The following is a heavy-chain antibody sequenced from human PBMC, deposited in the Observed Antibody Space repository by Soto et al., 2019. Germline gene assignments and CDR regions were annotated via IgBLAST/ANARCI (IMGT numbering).Heavy chain of an antibody. D-gene: IGHD1-26*01. CDR3: ARDPAKYCSSYYFDP. CDR2: IYTSGST. CDR1: GGSVSICSYY. Sequence: SETLSLTCTVSGGSVSICSYYWSWIRQPAGKGLEWVGRIYTSGSTNYNPSLKSRVTMSVDTSKNEFSLKLSSVTAADTAVYYCARDPAKYCSSYYFDPWGQGTLVIVSS. J-gene: IGHJ5*02. V-gene: IGHV4-61*02.